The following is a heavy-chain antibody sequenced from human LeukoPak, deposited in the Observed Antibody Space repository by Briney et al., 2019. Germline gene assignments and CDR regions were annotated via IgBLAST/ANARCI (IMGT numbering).Heavy chain of an antibody. J-gene: IGHJ4*02. CDR2: ISSSSSYI. CDR1: GFTFSSYS. V-gene: IGHV3-21*01. Sequence: PGGSLRLSCAASGFTFSSYSMNWVRQAPGKGLEWVSSISSSSSYIHYADSVKGRFTISRDNAKNSLYLQMNSLRAEDTAVYYCASQQLWYIDYWGQGTLVTVSS. CDR3: ASQQLWYIDY. D-gene: IGHD5-18*01.